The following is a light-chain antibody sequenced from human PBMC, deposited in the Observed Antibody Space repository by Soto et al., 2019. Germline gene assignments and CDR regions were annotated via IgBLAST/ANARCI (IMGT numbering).Light chain of an antibody. CDR2: GAS. CDR3: QQYINLWT. CDR1: QSVSSN. Sequence: EIVMTQSPATLSVSPGERATLSCRASQSVSSNLAWDQQKPGQSPRLLIYGASTRATGVPARFSGSGSGTEFTLTISSLQSEDFAVYYCQQYINLWTFGQGTKVEIK. V-gene: IGKV3-15*01. J-gene: IGKJ1*01.